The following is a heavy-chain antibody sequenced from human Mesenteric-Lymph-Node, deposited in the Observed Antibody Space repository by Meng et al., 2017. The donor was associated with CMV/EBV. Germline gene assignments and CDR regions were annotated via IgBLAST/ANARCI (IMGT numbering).Heavy chain of an antibody. CDR1: GFTFSSYG. Sequence: GGSLRLSCAASGFTFSSYGMHWVRQAPGKGLEWVAVIWYDGSNKYYADSVKGRFTLSRDNSKNTVYLQMNSLRAEDTAMYYCAKGHYDSTSYSYFDYWGQGTLVTVSS. J-gene: IGHJ4*02. D-gene: IGHD3-22*01. V-gene: IGHV3-33*06. CDR3: AKGHYDSTSYSYFDY. CDR2: IWYDGSNK.